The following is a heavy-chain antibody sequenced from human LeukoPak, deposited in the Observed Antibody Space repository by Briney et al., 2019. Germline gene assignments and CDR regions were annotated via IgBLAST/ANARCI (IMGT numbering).Heavy chain of an antibody. CDR3: ARTEGIYYYDSSGYLY. Sequence: GGSLRLSCAASGFTFSSYSMKWVRQAPGKGLEWVSSISSSSSYIYYADSVKGRFTISRDNAKNSLYLQMNSLRAEDTAVYYCARTEGIYYYDSSGYLYWGQGTLVTVSS. J-gene: IGHJ4*02. V-gene: IGHV3-21*01. CDR2: ISSSSSYI. CDR1: GFTFSSYS. D-gene: IGHD3-22*01.